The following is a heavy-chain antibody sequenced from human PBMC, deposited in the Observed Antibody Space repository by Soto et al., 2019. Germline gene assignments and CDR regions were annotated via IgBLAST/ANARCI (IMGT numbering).Heavy chain of an antibody. V-gene: IGHV3-30*18. J-gene: IGHJ6*02. Sequence: PGVSLRLSCVASGFTFSGYGMHWVRQAPGKGLEWVAVMANDGSNKYYADSVKGRFTIARDNSKNMLYLQMNSLRTEDTAVYYCAKGSSSVYYYYYGIDVWGQGTTVTVSS. CDR2: MANDGSNK. CDR3: AKGSSSVYYYYYGIDV. CDR1: GFTFSGYG. D-gene: IGHD6-6*01.